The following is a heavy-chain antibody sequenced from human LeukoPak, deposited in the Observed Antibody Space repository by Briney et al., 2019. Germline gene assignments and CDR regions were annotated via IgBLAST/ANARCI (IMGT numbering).Heavy chain of an antibody. CDR1: GFTFSDHY. V-gene: IGHV3-72*01. J-gene: IGHJ6*02. CDR3: TRGASSSSPQYFYALDV. Sequence: PGGSLRLSCAASGFTFSDHYMDWVRQAPGKGLEWIGRTRNKANSYTTEYAASVKGRFTVSRDDSKNSLYLQMNSLKTEDTAVYYCTRGASSSSPQYFYALDVWGQGTTVTVSS. D-gene: IGHD2-2*01. CDR2: TRNKANSYTT.